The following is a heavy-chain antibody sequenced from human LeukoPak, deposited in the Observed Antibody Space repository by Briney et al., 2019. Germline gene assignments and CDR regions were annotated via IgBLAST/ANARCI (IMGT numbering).Heavy chain of an antibody. CDR2: ISSSSSYI. Sequence: GGSLRLSCAASGFTFSSYSMNWVRQAPGKGLEWVSSISSSSSYIYYADSVKGRFTISRDNAKNSLYLQMNSLRAEDTAVYYCARDEVGGGYYDFWSGYYWFDYWGRGTLVTVSS. D-gene: IGHD3-3*01. J-gene: IGHJ4*02. CDR3: ARDEVGGGYYDFWSGYYWFDY. CDR1: GFTFSSYS. V-gene: IGHV3-21*01.